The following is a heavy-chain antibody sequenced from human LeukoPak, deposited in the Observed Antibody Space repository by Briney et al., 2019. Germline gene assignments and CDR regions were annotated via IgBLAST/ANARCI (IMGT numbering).Heavy chain of an antibody. CDR1: GFTFSSYA. CDR2: ISGSGGTT. Sequence: GGPLRLSCAASGFTFSSYAMSWVRQAPGKGLEWVSAISGSGGTTYYADSVKGRFTISRDNSKNTLYLQMNNLRAEDTAFYYCARGRPVGASTVEDYWGQGTLVTVSS. D-gene: IGHD1-26*01. CDR3: ARGRPVGASTVEDY. V-gene: IGHV3-23*01. J-gene: IGHJ4*02.